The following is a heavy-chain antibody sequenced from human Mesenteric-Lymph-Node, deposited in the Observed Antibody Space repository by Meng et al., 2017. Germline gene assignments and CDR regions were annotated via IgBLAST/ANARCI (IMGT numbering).Heavy chain of an antibody. Sequence: GESLKISCAASGFTFSSYAMHWVRQAPGKGLEWVAVISYDGSNKYYADSVKGRFTISRDNAKNSLYLQMNSLRAEDTAVYYCARESSGSYYYYEYFQHWGQGTLVTVSS. CDR3: ARESSGSYYYYEYFQH. V-gene: IGHV3-30*07. CDR1: GFTFSSYA. J-gene: IGHJ1*01. CDR2: ISYDGSNK. D-gene: IGHD1-26*01.